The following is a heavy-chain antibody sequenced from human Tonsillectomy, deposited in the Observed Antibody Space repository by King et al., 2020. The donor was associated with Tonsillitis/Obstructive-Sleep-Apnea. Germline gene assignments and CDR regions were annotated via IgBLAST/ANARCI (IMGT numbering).Heavy chain of an antibody. V-gene: IGHV5-51*01. CDR1: GYSFTSYW. D-gene: IGHD2-21*01. CDR2: IYPDDSDT. J-gene: IGHJ6*03. CDR3: AVAYCGGDCYDAYYMDV. Sequence: QLVQSGAEVKKPGESLKISCKGSGYSFTSYWIGWVRQMSGKGLEWMGIIYPDDSDTRYSPSFQGQVTISADKSITTAYLQWSSLKASATAMYYCAVAYCGGDCYDAYYMDVWGKGTTVTVSS.